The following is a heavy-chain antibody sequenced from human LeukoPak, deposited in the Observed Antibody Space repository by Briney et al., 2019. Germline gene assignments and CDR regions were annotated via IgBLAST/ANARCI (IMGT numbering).Heavy chain of an antibody. D-gene: IGHD3-9*01. CDR1: GGSFSGYY. CDR2: INHSGST. J-gene: IGHJ4*02. V-gene: IGHV4-34*01. Sequence: SETLSLTCAVYGGSFSGYYWSWIRQPPGKGLEWIGEINHSGSTNYNPSLKSRVSMSVDTSKNQFSLKLSSVTAADTAVYYCARDVVLTGYYFDYWGQGTLVTVSS. CDR3: ARDVVLTGYYFDY.